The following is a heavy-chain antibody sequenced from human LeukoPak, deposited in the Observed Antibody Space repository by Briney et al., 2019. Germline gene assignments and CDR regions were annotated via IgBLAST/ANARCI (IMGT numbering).Heavy chain of an antibody. D-gene: IGHD1-26*01. CDR3: ARVGGATTFYFDY. CDR1: GYTFTVYY. Sequence: ASVKVSFKASGYTFTVYYMHWVRQAPGQGLEWMGWINPNSGGTNYAQKFQGRVTMTRDTSISTAYMELSRLRSDDTAVYYCARVGGATTFYFDYWGQGTLVTVSS. J-gene: IGHJ4*02. CDR2: INPNSGGT. V-gene: IGHV1-2*02.